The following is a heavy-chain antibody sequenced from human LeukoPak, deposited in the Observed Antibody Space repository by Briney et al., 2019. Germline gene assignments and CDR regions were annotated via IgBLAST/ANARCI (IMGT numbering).Heavy chain of an antibody. CDR2: FDPEDGET. CDR3: ATTTAPRDIPKMESNAFDI. V-gene: IGHV1-24*01. Sequence: ASVKVSCKVSGYTLTELSMHWVRQAPGKGLEWMGGFDPEDGETIYTQKFQGRVTMTEDTSTDTAYMELSSLRSEDTAVYYCATTTAPRDIPKMESNAFDIWGQGTMVTVSS. J-gene: IGHJ3*02. CDR1: GYTLTELS. D-gene: IGHD2-2*01.